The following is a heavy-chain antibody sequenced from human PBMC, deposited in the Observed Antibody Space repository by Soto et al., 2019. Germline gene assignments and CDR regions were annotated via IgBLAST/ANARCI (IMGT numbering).Heavy chain of an antibody. J-gene: IGHJ4*02. Sequence: SETLSLTCAVYGGSFSGYYWSWIRQPPGKGLEWIGEINHSGSTNYNPSLKSRVTISVDTSKNQFSLKLSSVTAADTAVYYCARGTGDLFDYWGQGTLVTASS. CDR3: ARGTGDLFDY. D-gene: IGHD7-27*01. CDR2: INHSGST. CDR1: GGSFSGYY. V-gene: IGHV4-34*01.